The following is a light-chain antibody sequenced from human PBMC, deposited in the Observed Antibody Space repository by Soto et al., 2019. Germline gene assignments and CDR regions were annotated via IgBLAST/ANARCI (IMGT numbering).Light chain of an antibody. V-gene: IGLV2-14*01. CDR2: EVF. Sequence: QSALTQPASISASPGQSISISCTGTSNDVGAFDYVSWYQQHPGKAPKLIIFEVFNRPSGVSTRFSGSKFGSTASLTISGLQAEDEADYFCSSYTTNNAHVFGGGTQLTVL. CDR1: SNDVGAFDY. CDR3: SSYTTNNAHV. J-gene: IGLJ2*01.